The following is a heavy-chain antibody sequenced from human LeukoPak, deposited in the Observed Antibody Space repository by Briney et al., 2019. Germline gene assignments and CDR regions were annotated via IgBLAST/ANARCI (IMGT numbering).Heavy chain of an antibody. V-gene: IGHV4-34*01. J-gene: IGHJ4*02. D-gene: IGHD6-25*01. CDR1: GGPVSGYY. CDR3: ASAPRQASIGGLDY. CDR2: IYYTGTT. Sequence: SETLSLTCAVYGGPVSGYYWSWIRQPPGKGLEWIGAIYYTGTTYYNPSLRSRVTVSVDTSKNHFSLNLRSVTAADTALYYCASAPRQASIGGLDYWGQGTLVTVSS.